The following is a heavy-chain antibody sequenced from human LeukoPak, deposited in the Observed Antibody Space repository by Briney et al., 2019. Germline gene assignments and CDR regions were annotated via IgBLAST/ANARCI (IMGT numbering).Heavy chain of an antibody. V-gene: IGHV3-30*02. CDR3: AKDPMVRGVISYRFDP. Sequence: GGSLRLSCAASGFTFSSYGMHWVRLAPGKGLEWVAFIRYDGSNKYYADSVKGRFTISRDNSKNTLYLQMNSLRAEDTAVYYCAKDPMVRGVISYRFDPWGQGTLVTVSS. D-gene: IGHD3-10*01. J-gene: IGHJ5*02. CDR1: GFTFSSYG. CDR2: IRYDGSNK.